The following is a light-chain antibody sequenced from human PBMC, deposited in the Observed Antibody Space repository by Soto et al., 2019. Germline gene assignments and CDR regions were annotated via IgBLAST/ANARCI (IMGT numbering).Light chain of an antibody. J-gene: IGLJ3*02. Sequence: QSVLTQPPSESGTPGQRVAIFCSGSSSNIGRNTVDWYRQRPGTAPKLLIYSNDQRPSGVPDRFSGSKSGTSASLAISGLQSEDEADYYCAAWDDRLNGRVFGGGNKLTVL. CDR2: SND. CDR3: AAWDDRLNGRV. CDR1: SSNIGRNT. V-gene: IGLV1-44*01.